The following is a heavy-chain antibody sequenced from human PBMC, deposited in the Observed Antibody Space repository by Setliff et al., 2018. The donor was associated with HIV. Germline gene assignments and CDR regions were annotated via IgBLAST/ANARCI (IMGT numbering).Heavy chain of an antibody. V-gene: IGHV4-59*01. D-gene: IGHD3-3*01. Sequence: SETLSLTCTVSGGSISSYYWSWIRQPPGKGLEWIGYIYYSGSTNYNPSLKSRVTISVDTSKNQFSLKLSSVAAADTAVYYCARVISSWSAYYIDYWGQGTQVT. J-gene: IGHJ4*02. CDR3: ARVISSWSAYYIDY. CDR2: IYYSGST. CDR1: GGSISSYY.